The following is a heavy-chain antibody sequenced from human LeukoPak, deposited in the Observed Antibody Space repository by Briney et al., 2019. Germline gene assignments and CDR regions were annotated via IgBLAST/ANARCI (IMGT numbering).Heavy chain of an antibody. CDR2: ISWNSGSI. Sequence: GRSLRLSCAASGFTFDDYAMHWVRQAPGKGLEWVSGISWNSGSIGYADSVKGRFTISRDNAKNSLYLQMNSLRAEDMALYYCAKGLNMGTQNFYDAFDIWGQGTMVTASS. D-gene: IGHD2/OR15-2a*01. CDR1: GFTFDDYA. CDR3: AKGLNMGTQNFYDAFDI. J-gene: IGHJ3*02. V-gene: IGHV3-9*03.